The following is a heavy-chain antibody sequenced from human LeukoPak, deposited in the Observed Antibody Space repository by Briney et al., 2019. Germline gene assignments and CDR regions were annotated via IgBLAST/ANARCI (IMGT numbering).Heavy chain of an antibody. Sequence: SETLSLTCTVSGGSISSGDYYWSWIRQPPGKGLEWIGYIYYSGSTYYNPSLKSRVTISVDTSKNQFSLKLSSVTAADTAVYYCATGAREWSFGPTPRKRPPQYFQHWGQGTLVTVSS. CDR1: GGSISSGDYY. J-gene: IGHJ1*01. CDR2: IYYSGST. CDR3: ATGAREWSFGPTPRKRPPQYFQH. D-gene: IGHD3-3*01. V-gene: IGHV4-30-4*08.